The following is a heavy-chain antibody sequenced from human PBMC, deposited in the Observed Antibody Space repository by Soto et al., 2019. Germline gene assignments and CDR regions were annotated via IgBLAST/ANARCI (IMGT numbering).Heavy chain of an antibody. J-gene: IGHJ4*02. CDR1: GFTFSSYS. V-gene: IGHV3-21*01. D-gene: IGHD1-26*01. CDR3: ARDPRIRASGSCREFDY. CDR2: ISSSSSYI. Sequence: GGSLRLSFAASGFTFSSYSMNWVRQAPGKGLEWVSSISSSSSYIYYADSVKGRFTISRDNAKNSLYLQMNSLRAEDTAVYYCARDPRIRASGSCREFDYWGQGTLVTVSS.